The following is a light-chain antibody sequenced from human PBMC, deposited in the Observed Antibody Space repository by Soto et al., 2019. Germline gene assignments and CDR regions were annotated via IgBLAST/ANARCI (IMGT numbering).Light chain of an antibody. CDR3: SSYTSSSTPL. CDR2: DVS. J-gene: IGLJ2*01. CDR1: SSDVGGYNY. V-gene: IGLV2-14*01. Sequence: QSALTQPASVSGSPGQSITISCTGTSSDVGGYNYVSWYQQHPGKAPKLMIYDVSNRPSGVSNRFSGSKFGNTASLTISGLQAEDEADYYCSSYTSSSTPLFGGGTKLTVL.